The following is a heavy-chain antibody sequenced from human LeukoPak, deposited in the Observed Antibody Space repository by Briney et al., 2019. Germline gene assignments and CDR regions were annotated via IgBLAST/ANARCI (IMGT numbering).Heavy chain of an antibody. D-gene: IGHD6-19*01. V-gene: IGHV5-51*01. CDR3: ARQRRSSGWPNDY. J-gene: IGHJ4*02. CDR2: IYPDGSDT. CDR1: GYSFTSYW. Sequence: KGGESLKISCKGSGYSFTSYWIAWVRQMPGKGLEWMGIIYPDGSDTRYSPSFQGQVTITADKSISTAYLQWSSLKASDNAMYYCARQRRSSGWPNDYWGQGTLVTVSS.